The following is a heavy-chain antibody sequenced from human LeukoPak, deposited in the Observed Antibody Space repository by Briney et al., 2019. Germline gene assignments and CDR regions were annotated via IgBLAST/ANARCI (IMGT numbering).Heavy chain of an antibody. J-gene: IGHJ5*02. D-gene: IGHD4-11*01. CDR2: VSYSGTT. CDR1: GASLSSSHW. V-gene: IGHV4-4*02. CDR3: AKETDYSDPNWFDP. Sequence: PSETLSLTCAVSGASLSSSHWWSWVRQPPGKGLEWIGQVSYSGTTNYNASLKSRVTISLDKSKNQFSLKMNSVTAADTAVYFCAKETDYSDPNWFDPWGPGTLVIVSS.